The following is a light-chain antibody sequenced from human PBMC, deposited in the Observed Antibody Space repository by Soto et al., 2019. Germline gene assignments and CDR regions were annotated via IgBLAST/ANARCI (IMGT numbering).Light chain of an antibody. CDR3: SSYTSSSTLGV. CDR2: DVS. CDR1: SSDVGGYNY. V-gene: IGLV2-14*01. Sequence: QSVLTQPASVSGSPGQSITISCTGTSSDVGGYNYVSWYQQHPGKAPKLMIYDVSNRPSGVSNRFSGSKSGNTASLTISGLQAEDEADYYCSSYTSSSTLGVFGTGTEVTV. J-gene: IGLJ1*01.